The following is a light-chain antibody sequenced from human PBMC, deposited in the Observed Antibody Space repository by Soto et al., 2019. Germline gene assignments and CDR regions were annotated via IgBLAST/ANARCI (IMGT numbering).Light chain of an antibody. CDR2: EVS. CDR1: SSDIGAYIY. CDR3: ASYTSRATYV. V-gene: IGLV2-14*01. J-gene: IGLJ1*01. Sequence: QSALTQPPSASGSPGQSVTISCTGTSSDIGAYIYVSWYQQHPGKAPKLMISEVSIRPSGVSGRFTGSKSGNTASLTISGLLAEDGGDYFCASYTSRATYVFGTGTKLTVL.